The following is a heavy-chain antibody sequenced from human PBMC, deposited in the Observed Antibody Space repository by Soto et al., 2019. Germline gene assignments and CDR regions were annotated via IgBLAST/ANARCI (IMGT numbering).Heavy chain of an antibody. J-gene: IGHJ4*02. V-gene: IGHV3-48*02. D-gene: IGHD3-22*01. CDR2: ISSSSTI. Sequence: GGSLRLSCAASGFTFSSYSMNWVRQAPGKGLEWVSYISSSSTIYYADSVKGRFTISRDNAKSSLYLQMNSLRDEDTAVYYCARDRRYYYDSSGYGRYFDYWGQGTLVTVSS. CDR1: GFTFSSYS. CDR3: ARDRRYYYDSSGYGRYFDY.